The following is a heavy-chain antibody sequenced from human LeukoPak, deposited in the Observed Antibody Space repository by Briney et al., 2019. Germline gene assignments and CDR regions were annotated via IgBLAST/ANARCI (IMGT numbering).Heavy chain of an antibody. J-gene: IGHJ3*02. D-gene: IGHD7-27*01. CDR2: IWYGVSNK. CDR3: AKDRENWDDAFDI. Sequence: GGSLRLSCAASGFTFSSYGMHWVRQAPGKGLEWVAVIWYGVSNKYYADSVKGRFTISRDNSKNRLYLQMNSLRAEDTAVYYCAKDRENWDDAFDIWGQGTMVTVSS. V-gene: IGHV3-30*02. CDR1: GFTFSSYG.